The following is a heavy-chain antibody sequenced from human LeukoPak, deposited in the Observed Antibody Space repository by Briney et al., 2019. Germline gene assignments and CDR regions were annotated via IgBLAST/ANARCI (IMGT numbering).Heavy chain of an antibody. CDR3: ARVSIAAAATYYYYGMDV. J-gene: IGHJ6*02. CDR1: GGSFINGTFY. V-gene: IGHV4-39*07. D-gene: IGHD6-13*01. CDR2: IYSGST. Sequence: PSETRSLTCTVSGGSFINGTFYWDWIRQPPGKGLEWIGNIYSGSTSYNPSLKSRVTISVDTAKNQFSLKLSSVTAADTAVYYCARVSIAAAATYYYYGMDVWGQGTAVTVSS.